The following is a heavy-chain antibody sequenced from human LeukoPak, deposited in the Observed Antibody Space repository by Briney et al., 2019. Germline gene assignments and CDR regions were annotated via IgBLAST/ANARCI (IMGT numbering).Heavy chain of an antibody. CDR3: ARGAHCSGTSCYFGP. J-gene: IGHJ5*02. D-gene: IGHD2-2*01. CDR2: INHSGST. CDR1: GGSFSGYY. V-gene: IGHV4-34*01. Sequence: SETLSLTCAVYGGSFSGYYWSWIRQPPGKGLEWIGEINHSGSTNYNPSLKSRVTISVDTSKNQFSLKLSSVTAADTAVYYCARGAHCSGTSCYFGPWGQGTLVTVSS.